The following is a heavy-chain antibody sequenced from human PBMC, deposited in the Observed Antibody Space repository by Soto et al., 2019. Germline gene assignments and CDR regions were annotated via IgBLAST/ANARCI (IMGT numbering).Heavy chain of an antibody. CDR2: IYYSGST. J-gene: IGHJ4*02. V-gene: IGHV4-59*01. CDR3: ARGGDYYDSSGSPDY. Sequence: SETLSLTCTVSGGSISSYYWSWIRQPPGKGLEWIGYIYYSGSTNYNPSLKSRVTISVDTSKNQFSLKLSSVTAADTAVYYCARGGDYYDSSGSPDYWGQGTLVTVSS. CDR1: GGSISSYY. D-gene: IGHD3-22*01.